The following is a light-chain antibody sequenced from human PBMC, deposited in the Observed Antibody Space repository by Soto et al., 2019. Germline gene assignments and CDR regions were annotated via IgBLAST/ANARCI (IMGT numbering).Light chain of an antibody. CDR3: QHYNNWPFT. V-gene: IGKV3-15*01. J-gene: IGKJ2*01. CDR1: QSVSSN. CDR2: GAS. Sequence: ELVMTQSPATLSVSPGERATLSCRAGQSVSSNLAWYQQKPGQAPTLLTYGASARATGIPVRFSGSRSGTEFTLTISSRQSEDVAVYYCQHYNNWPFTFGQGTKLEIK.